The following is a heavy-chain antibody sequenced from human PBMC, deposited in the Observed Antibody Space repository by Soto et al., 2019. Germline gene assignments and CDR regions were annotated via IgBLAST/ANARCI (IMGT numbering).Heavy chain of an antibody. J-gene: IGHJ4*02. V-gene: IGHV1-24*01. CDR2: FDPEDGET. CDR1: GYTLTELS. D-gene: IGHD6-13*01. Sequence: ASVKVSCKVSGYTLTELSMHWVRPAPGKGLEWMGGFDPEDGETIYAQKFQGRVTMTEDTSTDTAYMELSSLRSEDTAVYYCATGAAAAGTLYFDYWGQGTLVTVSS. CDR3: ATGAAAAGTLYFDY.